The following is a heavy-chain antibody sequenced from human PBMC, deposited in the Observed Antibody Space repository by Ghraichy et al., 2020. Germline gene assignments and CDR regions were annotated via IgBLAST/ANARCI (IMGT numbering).Heavy chain of an antibody. CDR1: GGSFSGYY. J-gene: IGHJ4*02. CDR2: INHSGST. D-gene: IGHD5-12*01. Sequence: SETLSLTCAVYGGSFSGYYWSWIRQPPGKGLEWIGEINHSGSTNYNPSLKSRVTISVDTSKNQFSLKLSSVTAADTAVYYCARGRLGYSGYPPWYWGQGTLVTVSS. CDR3: ARGRLGYSGYPPWY. V-gene: IGHV4-34*01.